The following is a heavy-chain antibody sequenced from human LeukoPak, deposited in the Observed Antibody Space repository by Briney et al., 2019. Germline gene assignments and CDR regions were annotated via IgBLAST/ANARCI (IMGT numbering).Heavy chain of an antibody. J-gene: IGHJ4*02. CDR3: AREISSTFDY. CDR2: TYYRSKWYN. V-gene: IGHV6-1*01. CDR1: GDSVSTNSAA. Sequence: SQTLSLTCAISGDSVSTNSAAWNWIRQSPPRGLEWLTRTYYRSKWYNDFAVSVKGRITINPDTSKNQFSLQLNSVTPEDTAVYYCAREISSTFDYWGQGTLVTVSS. D-gene: IGHD2/OR15-2a*01.